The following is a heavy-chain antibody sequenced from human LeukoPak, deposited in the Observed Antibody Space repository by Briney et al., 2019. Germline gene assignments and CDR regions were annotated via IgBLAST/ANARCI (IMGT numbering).Heavy chain of an antibody. V-gene: IGHV3-30*18. CDR2: MSHDESKK. Sequence: PGRSLRLSCAASGFTFSNYAMHWVRQAPGKGLEWVALMSHDESKKYYVDSVKGRFTIFRDNSKNTLYLQMDSLRIEDTAVYYCAKDPRALGNSGYFYSPDSFPPDYSFYYMDVWGKGTTVTVSS. D-gene: IGHD5-12*01. CDR1: GFTFSNYA. CDR3: AKDPRALGNSGYFYSPDSFPPDYSFYYMDV. J-gene: IGHJ6*03.